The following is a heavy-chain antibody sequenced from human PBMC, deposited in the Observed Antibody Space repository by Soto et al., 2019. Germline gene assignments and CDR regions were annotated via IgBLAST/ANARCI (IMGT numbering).Heavy chain of an antibody. CDR3: AKDDTSGIVVVVAAKRSSGWLWAFHI. V-gene: IGHV1-69*13. CDR1: GGTFSSYA. CDR2: IIPIFGTA. J-gene: IGHJ3*02. D-gene: IGHD2-15*01. Sequence: ASVKVSCKTSGGTFSSYAISWVRQAPGQGLEWMGGIIPIFGTANYAQKFQGRVTITADESTSTAYMELSSLRSEDTAVYYCAKDDTSGIVVVVAAKRSSGWLWAFHIWGQGTMVTVSS.